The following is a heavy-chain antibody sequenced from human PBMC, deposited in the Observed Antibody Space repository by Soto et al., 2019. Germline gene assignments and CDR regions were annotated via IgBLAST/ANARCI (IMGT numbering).Heavy chain of an antibody. CDR1: SGSISSSNW. CDR2: IYHSGST. J-gene: IGHJ5*02. D-gene: IGHD2-15*01. V-gene: IGHV4-4*02. CDR3: ARTVVVVAADNGWFDP. Sequence: SEALSLTCAVSSGSISSSNWWSWVRHPPGKGLEWIGEIYHSGSTNYNPSLKSRVTISVDKSKNQFSLKLSSVTAADTAVYYCARTVVVVAADNGWFDPWGQGTLVTVSS.